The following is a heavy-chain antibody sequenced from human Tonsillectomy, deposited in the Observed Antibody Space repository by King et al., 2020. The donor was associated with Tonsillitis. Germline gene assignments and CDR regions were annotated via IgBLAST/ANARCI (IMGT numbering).Heavy chain of an antibody. V-gene: IGHV2-5*02. CDR3: AHRPPHYSASGSLASTYFDY. D-gene: IGHD3-10*01. CDR1: GFSLSTSGVG. Sequence: TLKESGPTLVKPTQTLTLTCTFSGFSLSTSGVGVGWIRQPPGKPLEWLALIYWDDDKRYSPSLKSRLTITKDTSKNQVVLTMTNMDPVDTATYYCAHRPPHYSASGSLASTYFDYWGQGTLVTVSS. J-gene: IGHJ4*02. CDR2: IYWDDDK.